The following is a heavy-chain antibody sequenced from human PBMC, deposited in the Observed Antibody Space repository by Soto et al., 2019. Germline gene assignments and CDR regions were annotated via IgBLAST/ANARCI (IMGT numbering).Heavy chain of an antibody. D-gene: IGHD3-3*01. J-gene: IGHJ4*02. Sequence: QVQLQESGPGLVKPSETLSLTCTVSGGSVSSGSYYWSWIRQPPGKGLEWIGYIYYSGSTNYNPSLKSRVTISVDTSKNQFSLKLSSVTAADTAVYYCAFITIFGVVSNWGQGTLVTVSS. CDR3: AFITIFGVVSN. CDR1: GGSVSSGSYY. CDR2: IYYSGST. V-gene: IGHV4-61*01.